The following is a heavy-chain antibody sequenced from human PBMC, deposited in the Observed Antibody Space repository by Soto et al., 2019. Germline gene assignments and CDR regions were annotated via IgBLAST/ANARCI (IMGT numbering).Heavy chain of an antibody. D-gene: IGHD3-10*01. Sequence: QVQLQESGPGLVKPSETLSLTCTVSGGSISRYYWSWIRQPPGKGLEWIGYIYYSGSTNYNPSLKSRVTISVDTSKNRFSLKLSSVTAADTAVYYCARVWGGAFDIWGQGTMVTVSS. CDR2: IYYSGST. CDR1: GGSISRYY. V-gene: IGHV4-59*01. J-gene: IGHJ3*02. CDR3: ARVWGGAFDI.